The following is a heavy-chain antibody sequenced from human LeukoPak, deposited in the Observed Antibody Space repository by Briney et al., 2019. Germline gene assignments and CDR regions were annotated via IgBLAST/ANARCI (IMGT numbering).Heavy chain of an antibody. CDR2: INPNSGGT. D-gene: IGHD3-16*01. CDR3: ARFWGRTASSMFHFDY. CDR1: GYTFTGYY. J-gene: IGHJ4*02. V-gene: IGHV1-2*02. Sequence: ASVKVSCKASGYTFTGYYMHWVRQAPGQGLEWMGWINPNSGGTNYAQKFQGRVTMTRDTSVSTAYMELSRLRSDDTAVYYCARFWGRTASSMFHFDYWGQGTLVTVSS.